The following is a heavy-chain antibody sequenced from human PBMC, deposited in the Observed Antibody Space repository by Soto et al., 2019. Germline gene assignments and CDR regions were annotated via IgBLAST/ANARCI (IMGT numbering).Heavy chain of an antibody. CDR2: ISYDGSDK. J-gene: IGHJ4*02. Sequence: GSLRLSCAASGFTFSNYTMHWVRQAPGKGLEWVAVISYDGSDKDYADSVKGRFTISRDNSRNTLFLQMNSLRAEDTAVYYCARDYYKYYDSSGYYRSPAYWGQGTLVTVSS. CDR1: GFTFSNYT. D-gene: IGHD3-22*01. V-gene: IGHV3-30-3*01. CDR3: ARDYYKYYDSSGYYRSPAY.